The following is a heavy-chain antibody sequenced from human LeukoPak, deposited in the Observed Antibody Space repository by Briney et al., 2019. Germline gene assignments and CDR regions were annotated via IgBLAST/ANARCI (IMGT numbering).Heavy chain of an antibody. D-gene: IGHD3-16*01. V-gene: IGHV5-51*01. CDR1: GYTFTNYW. CDR2: IYPGNSDT. Sequence: GESLKISCKASGYTFTNYWIGWVRQMPGKGLEWMGIIYPGNSDTRYSPSFRGQVIISADKSIRTAYLQWTSLKASDTAMYYCARHTGEGSHFQHWGQGSLVTVSS. CDR3: ARHTGEGSHFQH. J-gene: IGHJ1*01.